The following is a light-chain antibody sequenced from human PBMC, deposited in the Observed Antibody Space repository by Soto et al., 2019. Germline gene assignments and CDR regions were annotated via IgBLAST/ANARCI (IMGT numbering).Light chain of an antibody. CDR1: QSIAKS. J-gene: IGKJ1*01. CDR2: SAS. CDR3: QQSYSIPWT. V-gene: IGKV1-39*01. Sequence: DIQMTQSPSSLSASVGDRVTITCRASQSIAKSLNWYQQKPGKAPKLLIHSASTLQSGVPSRFSGGGTGTDFTLTIDSLQPEDFATYYCQQSYSIPWTFGQGTKVEIK.